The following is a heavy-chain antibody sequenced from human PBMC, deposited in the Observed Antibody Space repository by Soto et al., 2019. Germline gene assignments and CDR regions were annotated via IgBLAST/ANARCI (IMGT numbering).Heavy chain of an antibody. CDR2: IYHTGTT. CDR1: GASINRDNW. V-gene: IGHV4-4*02. D-gene: IGHD3-10*01. Sequence: QVQLQESGPGLVNPSGTLSLTCAVSGASINRDNWWTWVRQPPGKGLEWIGDIYHTGTTNYDSSLKSRATSSIDESKNHFSLNLKSVTAAATAVYYCAGSVHFWGQGTLVAVSS. CDR3: AGSVHF. J-gene: IGHJ4*02.